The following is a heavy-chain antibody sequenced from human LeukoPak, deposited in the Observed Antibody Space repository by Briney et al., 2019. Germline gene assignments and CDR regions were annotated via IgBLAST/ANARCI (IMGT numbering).Heavy chain of an antibody. J-gene: IGHJ3*02. D-gene: IGHD1-1*01. CDR1: GGSISSYY. V-gene: IGHV4-59*12. Sequence: SETLSLTCTVSGGSISSYYWSWIRQPPGKGLEWIGYIYYSGSTNYNPSLKSRVTISVDTSKNQFSLKLSSVTAADTAVYYCARDRELVDAFDIWGQGTMVTVSS. CDR2: IYYSGST. CDR3: ARDRELVDAFDI.